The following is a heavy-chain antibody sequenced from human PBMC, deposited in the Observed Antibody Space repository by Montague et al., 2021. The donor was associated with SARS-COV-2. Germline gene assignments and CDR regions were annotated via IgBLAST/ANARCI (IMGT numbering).Heavy chain of an antibody. CDR3: VRHAHYDGLNGPPDF. Sequence: SETLSLTCTVSGVSVTDYYWCWSRHPPGKGREWVGVVLYNNGTNIYYSLNSRVAISVDTSTYQFSLRLTSVTAADTAFYYCVRHAHYDGLNGPPDFWGQGTLVTVSS. D-gene: IGHD3-9*01. CDR2: VLYNNGT. V-gene: IGHV4-59*08. J-gene: IGHJ4*02. CDR1: GVSVTDYY.